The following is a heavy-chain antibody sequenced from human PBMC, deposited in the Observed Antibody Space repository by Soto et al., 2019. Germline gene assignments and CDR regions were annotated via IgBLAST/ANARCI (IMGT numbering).Heavy chain of an antibody. Sequence: EAQLLESGGDSAQPGGSLRLSCAASGFTFSAYVLNWVRQAPGKGLAWVSGISGSGDVTYYADSVRGRFTISRDNSKNTLYLQMNSLRAEDTAIYYGAKEEMTFGEGYWGRGNLVTVSS. CDR1: GFTFSAYV. V-gene: IGHV3-23*01. CDR2: ISGSGDVT. J-gene: IGHJ4*02. CDR3: AKEEMTFGEGY. D-gene: IGHD3-3*01.